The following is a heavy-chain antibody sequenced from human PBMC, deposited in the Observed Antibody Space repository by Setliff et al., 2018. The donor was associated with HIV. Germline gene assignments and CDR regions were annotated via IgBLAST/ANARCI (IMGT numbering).Heavy chain of an antibody. CDR2: IYHSGST. CDR3: ARGFRFEGAFDY. J-gene: IGHJ4*02. D-gene: IGHD1-26*01. Sequence: SETLSLTCAVPGYSISSGFYWGWIRQPPGKGLEWIGGIYHSGSTYYNPSLRSRVTISVDTSKNQFSLKVNSVTAADTAVYFCARGFRFEGAFDYWGQGTLVTVSS. V-gene: IGHV4-38-2*01. CDR1: GYSISSGFY.